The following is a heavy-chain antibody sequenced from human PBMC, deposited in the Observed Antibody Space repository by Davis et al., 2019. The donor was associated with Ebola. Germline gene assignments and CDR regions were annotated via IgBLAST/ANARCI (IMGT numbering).Heavy chain of an antibody. V-gene: IGHV1-58*01. CDR1: GFTFTSSA. CDR3: AISGADILTGYYNDY. CDR2: IVVGSGNT. D-gene: IGHD3-9*01. J-gene: IGHJ4*02. Sequence: SVKVSCKASGFTFTSSAVQWVRQARGQRLEWIGWIVVGSGNTNYAQKFQGRVTMTRDTSTSTVYMELSSLRSEDTAVYYCAISGADILTGYYNDYWGQGTLVTVSS.